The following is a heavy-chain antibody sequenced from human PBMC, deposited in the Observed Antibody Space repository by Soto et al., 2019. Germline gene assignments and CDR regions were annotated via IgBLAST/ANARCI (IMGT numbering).Heavy chain of an antibody. J-gene: IGHJ4*01. CDR2: IYYSGST. V-gene: IGHV4-31*03. D-gene: IGHD4-17*01. CDR3: ARVPRNYADTGYD. CDR1: GGSISSGAYY. Sequence: PSETLSLTCTVSGGSISSGAYYWNWIRQHPGKGLEWIGYIYYSGSTYYNPSLQSRVAMSVDTSKNQFSLKLSSVTAADTAVYYCARVPRNYADTGYDWGHGTLVTVSS.